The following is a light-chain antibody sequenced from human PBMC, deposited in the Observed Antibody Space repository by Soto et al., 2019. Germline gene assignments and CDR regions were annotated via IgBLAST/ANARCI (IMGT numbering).Light chain of an antibody. Sequence: QSVLTQPPSVSAAPGQKVTISCSGSTFNIGSNYVSWYQQLPGTAPKLLIYDNNERPSGIPDRFSGSKSGTSATLGITGLQTGDEADYYCGTWDSSLSLVLFGGGTKLTVL. V-gene: IGLV1-51*01. J-gene: IGLJ2*01. CDR2: DNN. CDR1: TFNIGSNY. CDR3: GTWDSSLSLVL.